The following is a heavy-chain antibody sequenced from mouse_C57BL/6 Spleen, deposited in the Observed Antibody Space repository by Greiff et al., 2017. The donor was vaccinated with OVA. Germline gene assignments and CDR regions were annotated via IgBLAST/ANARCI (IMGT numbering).Heavy chain of an antibody. D-gene: IGHD1-3*01. J-gene: IGHJ2*01. CDR1: GFTFSSYA. CDR3: TREVITGPRLFDY. Sequence: EVKLLESGEGLVKPGGSLKLSCAASGFTFSSYAMSWVRQTPEKRLEWVAYISSGGDYIYYADTVKGRFTISRDNARNTLYLQMSSLKSEDTAIYYCTREVITGPRLFDYWGQGTTLTVSS. V-gene: IGHV5-9-1*02. CDR2: ISSGGDYI.